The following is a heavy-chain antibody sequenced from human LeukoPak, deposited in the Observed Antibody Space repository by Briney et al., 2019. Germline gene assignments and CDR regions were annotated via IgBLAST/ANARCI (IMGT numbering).Heavy chain of an antibody. Sequence: GGSLRLSCAASGFTFSGTYMSWVRQAPGKGLEWVSINYSGGSTFYADSVKGRFTISRDSSKNTLYLQMDRLRTDDTAMYYCTRGARGLFYFDYWGQGTLVTVSP. D-gene: IGHD6-6*01. CDR3: TRGARGLFYFDY. V-gene: IGHV3-53*01. CDR2: NYSGGST. J-gene: IGHJ4*02. CDR1: GFTFSGTY.